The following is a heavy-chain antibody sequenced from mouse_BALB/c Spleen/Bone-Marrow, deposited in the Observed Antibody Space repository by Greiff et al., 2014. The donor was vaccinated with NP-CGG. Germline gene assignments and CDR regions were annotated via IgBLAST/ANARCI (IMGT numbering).Heavy chain of an antibody. V-gene: IGHV5-9-4*01. CDR3: ARDYYGSSYAMDY. D-gene: IGHD1-1*01. CDR1: GFTFNSYA. Sequence: EVQVVESGGGLVKPGGSLKLSCAASGFTFNSYAMSWVRQSPEKRLEWVAEISSGGSYTYYPDTVTGRFTISRDNAKNTLYLEMSSLRSEDTAMYYCARDYYGSSYAMDYWGQGTSVTVSS. J-gene: IGHJ4*01. CDR2: ISSGGSYT.